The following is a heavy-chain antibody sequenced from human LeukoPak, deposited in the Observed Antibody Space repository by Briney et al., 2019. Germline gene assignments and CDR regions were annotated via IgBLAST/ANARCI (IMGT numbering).Heavy chain of an antibody. CDR1: GGSISSGGYY. J-gene: IGHJ4*02. Sequence: PSETLSLTCTVSGGSISSGGYYWSWIGQHPGKGLEWIGYIYYSGNAYYNPSLKSRVSISVDTSKNQFSLKLSSVTAADTAVYYCARAGYDSSGYSTYYFDYWGQGTLVTVSS. D-gene: IGHD3-22*01. CDR3: ARAGYDSSGYSTYYFDY. CDR2: IYYSGNA. V-gene: IGHV4-31*03.